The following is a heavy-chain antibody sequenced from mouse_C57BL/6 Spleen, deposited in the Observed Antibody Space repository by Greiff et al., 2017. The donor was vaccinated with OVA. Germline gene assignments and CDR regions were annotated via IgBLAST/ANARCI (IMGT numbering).Heavy chain of an antibody. J-gene: IGHJ4*01. Sequence: VQVVESGAELVRPGTSVKVSCKASGYAFTNYLIEWVKQRPGQGLEWIGVINPGSGGTNYNEKFKGKATLTADKSSSTAYMQLSSLTSEDSAVYFCARKTTVVDYYAMDYWGQGTSVTVSS. D-gene: IGHD1-1*01. CDR1: GYAFTNYL. CDR3: ARKTTVVDYYAMDY. CDR2: INPGSGGT. V-gene: IGHV1-54*01.